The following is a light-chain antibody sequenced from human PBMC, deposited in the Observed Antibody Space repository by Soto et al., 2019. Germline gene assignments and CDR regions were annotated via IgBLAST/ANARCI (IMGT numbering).Light chain of an antibody. CDR1: QDISNY. CDR2: DAS. J-gene: IGKJ1*01. CDR3: QQYDNRRT. V-gene: IGKV1-33*01. Sequence: DIQMTQSPFSLSASVGDRVTITCQASQDISNYLNWYQQKPGKAPKLLIYDASNLVTGVPSRFSGSRSATDFTFTISSLQPEDIATYYCQQYDNRRTFGQGTKVDIK.